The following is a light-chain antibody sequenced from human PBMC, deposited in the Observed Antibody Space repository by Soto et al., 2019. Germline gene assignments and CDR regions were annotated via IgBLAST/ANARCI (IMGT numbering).Light chain of an antibody. Sequence: QSALTQPPSASGSPGQSVTISCTGTSSDVGGYNYVSWYQHRPGKAPKLMIYEVNKRPSGVPDRFSGSKFGNTASLTVSGLQAEDEADYYCSSYAGSDNPGVFGAGTKVTVL. CDR2: EVN. CDR1: SSDVGGYNY. J-gene: IGLJ1*01. V-gene: IGLV2-8*01. CDR3: SSYAGSDNPGV.